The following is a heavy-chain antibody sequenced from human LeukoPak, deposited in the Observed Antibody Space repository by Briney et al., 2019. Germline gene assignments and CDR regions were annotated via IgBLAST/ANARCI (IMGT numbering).Heavy chain of an antibody. J-gene: IGHJ4*02. CDR1: GFTFSDYY. Sequence: GGSLRLSCAASGFTFSDYYMSWIRQAPGKGLERVSYISSSGSTIYYADPVKGRFTISRDNAKNSLYLQMNSLRAEDTAVYYCARSGARPAGYFDYWGQGTLVTVSS. CDR3: ARSGARPAGYFDY. CDR2: ISSSGSTI. D-gene: IGHD1-26*01. V-gene: IGHV3-11*04.